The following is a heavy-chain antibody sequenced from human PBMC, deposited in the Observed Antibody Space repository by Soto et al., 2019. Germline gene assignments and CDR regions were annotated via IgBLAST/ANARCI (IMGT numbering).Heavy chain of an antibody. D-gene: IGHD1-26*01. J-gene: IGHJ4*02. Sequence: QAQLVQSGAEVKKPGSSVKVSCKASGGTFSRYAIHWVRQAPGQGLEWMGGIIPIFATPNYAEEFLGRATISADASTSNAYMELSSLRSEDTALYYYAASSYYGATVYDLDYWGQGTLVTVSS. V-gene: IGHV1-69*01. CDR3: AASSYYGATVYDLDY. CDR2: IIPIFATP. CDR1: GGTFSRYA.